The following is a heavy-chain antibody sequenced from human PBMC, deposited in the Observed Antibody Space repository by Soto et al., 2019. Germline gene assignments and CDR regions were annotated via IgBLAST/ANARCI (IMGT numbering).Heavy chain of an antibody. Sequence: ETLSLTCAADGGRLNGYYWSWIRQPPGKGLEWIGEINHSGSGNYNPSLKSRVTISLDTSKNQFSLKLDSVTAADTAVYYCARVVRGWHPHFDSWGQGTLVTASS. CDR1: GGRLNGYY. CDR3: ARVVRGWHPHFDS. D-gene: IGHD2-21*01. CDR2: INHSGSG. J-gene: IGHJ4*02. V-gene: IGHV4-34*01.